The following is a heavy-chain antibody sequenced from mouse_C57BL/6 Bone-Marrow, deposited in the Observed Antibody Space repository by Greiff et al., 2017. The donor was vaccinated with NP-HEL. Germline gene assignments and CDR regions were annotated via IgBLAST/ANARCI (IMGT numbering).Heavy chain of an antibody. J-gene: IGHJ4*01. CDR3: AREGTTTVVDYYAMDY. V-gene: IGHV1-76*01. Sequence: VQLQQSGAELVRPGASVKLSCKASGYTFTDYYINWVKQRPGQGLEWIARLYPGSGNTYYNEKFKGKATLTAEKSSSTAYMQLSSLTSEDSAVYFCAREGTTTVVDYYAMDYWGQGTSVTVSS. CDR1: GYTFTDYY. D-gene: IGHD1-1*01. CDR2: LYPGSGNT.